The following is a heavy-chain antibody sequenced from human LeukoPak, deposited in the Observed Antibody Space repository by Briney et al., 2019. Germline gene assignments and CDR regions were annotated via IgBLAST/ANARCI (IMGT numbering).Heavy chain of an antibody. J-gene: IGHJ4*02. V-gene: IGHV4-38-2*01. CDR3: ATEVGQWLVRT. Sequence: SETLSLTCGVSGYSISSGYYWGWIRQPPGKGLEWIGSIYHSGRTYYNPSLKSRVTISVDTSKNQFSLKLTSVTAADTAEYYCATEVGQWLVRTWGQGTLVTVSS. D-gene: IGHD6-19*01. CDR2: IYHSGRT. CDR1: GYSISSGYY.